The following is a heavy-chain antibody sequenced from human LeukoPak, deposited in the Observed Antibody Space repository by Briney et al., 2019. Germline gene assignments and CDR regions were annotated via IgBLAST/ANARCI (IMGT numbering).Heavy chain of an antibody. D-gene: IGHD1-26*01. J-gene: IGHJ4*02. CDR3: AHTGWDLGYYFDY. CDR2: ISYDGSKK. CDR1: GFTFSRYG. Sequence: GRSLRLSCAASGFTFSRYGMHWVRHAPGKGLEWVAFISYDGSKKYYADSVKGRFTISRDNTKNTLYLQKNSLMAEDTAVYYCAHTGWDLGYYFDYWGQGTLVTVSS. V-gene: IGHV3-30*03.